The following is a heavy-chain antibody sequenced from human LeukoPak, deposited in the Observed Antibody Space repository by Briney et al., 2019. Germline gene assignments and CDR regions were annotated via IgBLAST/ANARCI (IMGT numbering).Heavy chain of an antibody. CDR3: VRRNRYDFEY. V-gene: IGHV5-51*01. CDR2: IYPDDSDI. Sequence: GESLKISCKGSGYTFTTYWIGWVRQMPGKGLEWMALIYPDDSDIRYSPSFQGQVTISADKSTNTAYLQWSSLQASDTAMYYCVRRNRYDFEYWGQGSLVTVSS. J-gene: IGHJ4*02. D-gene: IGHD1-14*01. CDR1: GYTFTTYW.